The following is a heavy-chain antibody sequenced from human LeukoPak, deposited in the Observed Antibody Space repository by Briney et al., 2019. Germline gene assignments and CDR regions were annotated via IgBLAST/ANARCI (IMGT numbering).Heavy chain of an antibody. V-gene: IGHV3-7*01. Sequence: GGSLRLSCAASGFTFSSYWMSWVRQAPGKGLEWVANIKLDGSEKHYVDSVRGRFTISRDNAKNSLYLQVNSLRAEDTAVYYCAREEYSGWGAFDIWGQGTMVTVSS. D-gene: IGHD6-19*01. CDR1: GFTFSSYW. J-gene: IGHJ3*02. CDR2: IKLDGSEK. CDR3: AREEYSGWGAFDI.